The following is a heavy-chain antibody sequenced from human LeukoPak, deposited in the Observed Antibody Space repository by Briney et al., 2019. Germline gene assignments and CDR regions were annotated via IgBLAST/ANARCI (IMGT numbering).Heavy chain of an antibody. J-gene: IGHJ4*02. Sequence: QPGGSLRLSCAASGFTFSSYWMSWVRQAPGKGLEWVANIKQDGSEKYYVDSVKGRFTISRDNAKNSLYLKMNSLSAEDTAVYYCARIAARDYFDYWGQGTLVTVSS. D-gene: IGHD6-6*01. CDR2: IKQDGSEK. CDR1: GFTFSSYW. CDR3: ARIAARDYFDY. V-gene: IGHV3-7*01.